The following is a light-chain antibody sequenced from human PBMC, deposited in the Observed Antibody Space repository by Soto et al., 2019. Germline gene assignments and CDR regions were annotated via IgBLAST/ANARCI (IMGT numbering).Light chain of an antibody. CDR1: QSISSW. V-gene: IGKV1-5*03. CDR2: KAS. J-gene: IGKJ1*01. Sequence: DIQMTQSPCTLSASVGYSVTITCRASQSISSWLAWYQQKQGKAPKLLIYKASSLESGVPSRFSGSGYGTEFTLTISSLQPDDFATYYCQQYNSYPWTFGQGTKVDIK. CDR3: QQYNSYPWT.